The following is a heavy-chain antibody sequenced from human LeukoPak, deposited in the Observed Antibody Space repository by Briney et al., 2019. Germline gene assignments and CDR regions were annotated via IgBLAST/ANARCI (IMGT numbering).Heavy chain of an antibody. Sequence: PGGSLRLSCAASGFTFSSYSMNWVRQAPGKGLEWVSAISGSGGSTYYADSVKGRFTISRDNSKNTLYLQMNSLRAEDAAVYYCAKGLERGYSYGRWVFDYWGQGTLVTVSS. J-gene: IGHJ4*02. CDR2: ISGSGGST. D-gene: IGHD5-18*01. CDR1: GFTFSSYS. CDR3: AKGLERGYSYGRWVFDY. V-gene: IGHV3-23*01.